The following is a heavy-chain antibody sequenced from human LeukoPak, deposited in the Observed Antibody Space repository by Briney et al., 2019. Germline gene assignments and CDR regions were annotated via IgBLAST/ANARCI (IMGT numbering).Heavy chain of an antibody. Sequence: KPSETLSLTCTVSGGSISNYYWSWIRQPPGKGLEWIGYIYNSGSTNYNPSLKGRVTISIDTSKNQFSLNLSSVAAADTAVSYCARRSRSWSDWGFDSWGQGTLVTVSS. CDR1: GGSISNYY. CDR2: IYNSGST. CDR3: ARRSRSWSDWGFDS. V-gene: IGHV4-59*01. J-gene: IGHJ4*02. D-gene: IGHD6-13*01.